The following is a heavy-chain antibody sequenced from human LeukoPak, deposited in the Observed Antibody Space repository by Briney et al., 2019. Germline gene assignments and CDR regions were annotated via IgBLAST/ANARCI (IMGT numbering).Heavy chain of an antibody. D-gene: IGHD6-13*01. J-gene: IGHJ4*02. CDR1: GFTFSKYW. CDR2: IKEDGSEK. V-gene: IGHV3-7*01. CDR3: ASGRQLGY. Sequence: GGSLRLSCAASGFTFSKYWMSWVRQAPGQGLEWVANIKEDGSEKYYVDSVKGRFTISRDNARNSLYLQMNSLRAEDTAVYYCASGRQLGYWGQGTLVTVSS.